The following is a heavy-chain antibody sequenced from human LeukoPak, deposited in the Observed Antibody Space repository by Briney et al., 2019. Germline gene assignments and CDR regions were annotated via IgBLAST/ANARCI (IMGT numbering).Heavy chain of an antibody. V-gene: IGHV3-7*01. CDR1: GFTFTNYW. D-gene: IGHD2-15*01. CDR2: IEQDGSEK. J-gene: IGHJ4*02. CDR3: ARDMGLGYCSGGSCRKFDY. Sequence: GGSLRLSCAASGFTFTNYWMAWVRQAPGKGLEWVANIEQDGSEKFYVDSVKGRFTISRDNAKNSVYLQMSSLRAEDTAVYYCARDMGLGYCSGGSCRKFDYWGQGTLVTVSS.